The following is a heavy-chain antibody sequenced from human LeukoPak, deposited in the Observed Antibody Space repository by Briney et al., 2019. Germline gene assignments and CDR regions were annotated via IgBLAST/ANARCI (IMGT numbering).Heavy chain of an antibody. Sequence: PGGSLRLSCAASGFTFSSYAIHWVRQAPGKGLGWVAVISYDGSNKYYAEYVKGRFTISRDNSKNTLYLQMNSLRVEDTAVYYCARDYGWSFANWGQGTLVTVSS. CDR3: ARDYGWSFAN. CDR2: ISYDGSNK. CDR1: GFTFSSYA. D-gene: IGHD3-10*01. J-gene: IGHJ4*02. V-gene: IGHV3-30-3*01.